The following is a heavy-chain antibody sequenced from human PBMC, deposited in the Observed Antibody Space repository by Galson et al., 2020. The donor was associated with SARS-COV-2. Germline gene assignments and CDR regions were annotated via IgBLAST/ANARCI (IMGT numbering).Heavy chain of an antibody. CDR1: GGSFSGYY. Sequence: SETLSLTCAVYGGSFSGYYWSWIRQPPGKGLEWIGEINHSGSTNYNPSLKSRVTIAVDTSKNQFSLKLSSVTAADTAVYYCARELGSYSRDGYNSGGMFSYWGQGTLVTVSS. CDR3: ARELGSYSRDGYNSGGMFSY. V-gene: IGHV4-34*01. D-gene: IGHD5-12*01. CDR2: INHSGST. J-gene: IGHJ4*02.